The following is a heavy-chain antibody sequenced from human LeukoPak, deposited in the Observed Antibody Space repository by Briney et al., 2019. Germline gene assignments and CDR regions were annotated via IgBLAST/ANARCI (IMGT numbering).Heavy chain of an antibody. CDR3: ARMPYDSSGYSMY. J-gene: IGHJ4*02. V-gene: IGHV1-18*01. CDR2: ISAYNGNT. D-gene: IGHD3-22*01. Sequence: ASVKVSCKASGYTFTRYGITWVRQAPGQGLEWMGWISAYNGNTNYAQKLQGRVTMTTDTPTSTAYMELRSLRYDDTAVYYCARMPYDSSGYSMYWGQGTLVTVSS. CDR1: GYTFTRYG.